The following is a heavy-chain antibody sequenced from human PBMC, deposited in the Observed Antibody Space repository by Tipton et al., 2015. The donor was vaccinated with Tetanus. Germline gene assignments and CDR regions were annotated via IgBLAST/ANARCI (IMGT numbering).Heavy chain of an antibody. D-gene: IGHD2-15*01. CDR1: GFTFSTYS. Sequence: SLRLSCAASGFTFSTYSMIWVRQAPGKGLEWVSSISSSRSSTYDADSVRGRFTTSRDNSKNSLFLHMNSLRADEDTAVYYCAREADCSGGSCFSGDFDNWGQGTQVTVSS. CDR3: AREADCSGGSCFSGDFDN. CDR2: ISSSRSST. J-gene: IGHJ4*02. V-gene: IGHV3-21*01.